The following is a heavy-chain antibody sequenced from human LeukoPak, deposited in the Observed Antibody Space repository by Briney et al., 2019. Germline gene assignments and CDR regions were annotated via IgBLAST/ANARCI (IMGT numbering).Heavy chain of an antibody. Sequence: GGSLRLSCAASGFTFSSYWMSWVRQAPGKGLEWVANIKQDGSEKYYVDSVKGRFTISRDNAKNSLYLQMNSLRAEDTAVYYCARYSSSWPDAFDIWGQGTMVTVSS. CDR2: IKQDGSEK. D-gene: IGHD6-13*01. V-gene: IGHV3-7*03. CDR3: ARYSSSWPDAFDI. J-gene: IGHJ3*02. CDR1: GFTFSSYW.